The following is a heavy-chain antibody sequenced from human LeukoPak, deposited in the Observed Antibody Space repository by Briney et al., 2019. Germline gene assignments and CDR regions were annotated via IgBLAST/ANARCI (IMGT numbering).Heavy chain of an antibody. J-gene: IGHJ3*02. CDR3: ARGGTTDAFDI. D-gene: IGHD1-14*01. CDR1: GYTFTSYD. V-gene: IGHV1-8*01. Sequence: ASVKVSCKASGYTFTSYDFNWLRQATGQGPEWMGWMNPNSGNTGYAQKFQGRVTMTRNTSISTAYMELSSLRSEDTAVYYCARGGTTDAFDIWGQGTMVTVSS. CDR2: MNPNSGNT.